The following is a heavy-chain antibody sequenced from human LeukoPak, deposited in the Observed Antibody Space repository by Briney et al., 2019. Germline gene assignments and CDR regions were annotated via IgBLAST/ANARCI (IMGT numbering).Heavy chain of an antibody. CDR2: ISYDGSNK. Sequence: WGSLRLSCAASGFTFSSYAMHWVRQAPGKGLEWVAVISYDGSNKYYADSVKGRFTISRDNSKNTLYLQMNSLRAEDTAVYYCARAMATVTTGGVYWGQGTLVTVSS. D-gene: IGHD4-17*01. J-gene: IGHJ4*02. V-gene: IGHV3-30-3*01. CDR1: GFTFSSYA. CDR3: ARAMATVTTGGVY.